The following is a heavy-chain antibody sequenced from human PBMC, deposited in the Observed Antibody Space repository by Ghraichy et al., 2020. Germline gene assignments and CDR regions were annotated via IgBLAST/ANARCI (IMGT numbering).Heavy chain of an antibody. CDR1: GGSFSGYY. V-gene: IGHV4-34*01. CDR2: INHSGST. D-gene: IGHD6-19*01. J-gene: IGHJ5*02. CDR3: ARARKWLVLNWFDP. Sequence: SETLSLTCAVYGGSFSGYYWSWIRQPPGKGLEWIGEINHSGSTNYNPSLKSRVTISVDTSKNQFSLKLSSVTAADTAVYYCARARKWLVLNWFDPWGQGTLVTVSS.